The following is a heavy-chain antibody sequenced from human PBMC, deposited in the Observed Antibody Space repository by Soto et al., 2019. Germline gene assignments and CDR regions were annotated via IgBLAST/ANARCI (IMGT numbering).Heavy chain of an antibody. CDR2: IYWNDDK. D-gene: IGHD3-10*01. J-gene: IGHJ5*02. CDR1: GFSFSTSGVG. Sequence: QITLKESGPTVVKPTQTLTLTCTFSGFSFSTSGVGVGWIRQPPGKALEWLALIYWNDDKRYSPSLRGRLTITKDTPKNQVVLTMTNMDPVDTATYYCVSGSFPNWFDPWGQGILVTVSS. CDR3: VSGSFPNWFDP. V-gene: IGHV2-5*01.